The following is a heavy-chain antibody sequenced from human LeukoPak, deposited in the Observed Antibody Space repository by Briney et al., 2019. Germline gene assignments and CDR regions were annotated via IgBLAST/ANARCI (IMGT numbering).Heavy chain of an antibody. CDR1: GASIGTYY. J-gene: IGHJ4*02. D-gene: IGHD6-19*01. CDR2: LYYSGNI. CDR3: ARHSHPPRPRAVAGTHFDY. Sequence: SETLSLTCTVSGASIGTYYWSWIRQPPGKGLEWIAYLYYSGNIIYNSSLQSRVTISVETFKNQFSLKLKYVTAADTAVYYCARHSHPPRPRAVAGTHFDYWGQGALVTVSS. V-gene: IGHV4-59*08.